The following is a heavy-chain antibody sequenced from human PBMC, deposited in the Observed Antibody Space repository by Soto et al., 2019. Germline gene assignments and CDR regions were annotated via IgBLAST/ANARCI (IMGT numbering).Heavy chain of an antibody. CDR2: INHSGST. V-gene: IGHV4-34*01. CDR3: ARAGRWQQLVRYAFDI. CDR1: GGSFSGYY. D-gene: IGHD6-13*01. J-gene: IGHJ3*02. Sequence: SETLSLTCAVHGGSFSGYYWSWIRQPPGKGLEWIGEINHSGSTNYNPSLKSRVTISVDTSKNQFSLKLSSVTAADTAVYYCARAGRWQQLVRYAFDIWGQGTMVTVSS.